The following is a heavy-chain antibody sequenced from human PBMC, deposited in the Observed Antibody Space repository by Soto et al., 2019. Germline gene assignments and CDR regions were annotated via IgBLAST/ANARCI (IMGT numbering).Heavy chain of an antibody. CDR2: IYYSGST. V-gene: IGHV4-39*01. J-gene: IGHJ5*02. CDR1: GGSISSSSYY. Sequence: SETLSLTCTVSGGSISSSSYYLGWIRQPPGKGLEWIGSIYYSGSTYYNPSLKSRVTISVDTSKNQFSLKLSSVTAADTAVYYCVPSNWFDPWGQGTLVTVSS. CDR3: VPSNWFDP.